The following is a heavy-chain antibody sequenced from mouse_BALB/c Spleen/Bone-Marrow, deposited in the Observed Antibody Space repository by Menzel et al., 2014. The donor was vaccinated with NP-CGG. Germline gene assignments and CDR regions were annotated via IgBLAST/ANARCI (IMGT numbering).Heavy chain of an antibody. D-gene: IGHD1-2*01. CDR3: ARWDHFHWYFDV. Sequence: LVESGAELVRPGAAVNLSCKASGYTFXSYWMNWVKQRPEQGLEWIGRIDPYDSETHYNQKFKDKAILTVDKSSSTAYMQLSSLTSEDSAVYYCARWDHFHWYFDVWGAGTTVTVSS. CDR2: IDPYDSET. J-gene: IGHJ1*01. CDR1: GYTFXSYW. V-gene: IGHV1-74*01.